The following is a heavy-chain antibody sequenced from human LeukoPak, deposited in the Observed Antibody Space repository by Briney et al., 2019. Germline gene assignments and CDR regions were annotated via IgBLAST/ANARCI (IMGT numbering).Heavy chain of an antibody. CDR3: ARAPPVVRWQQPVNWFDP. Sequence: PGGSLRLSCAASGFTFSSYAMSWVRQAPGKGLEWVSGISGINTYHADSVKGRFTISRDNSKNTLYLQMNSLRVEDTAVYYCARAPPVVRWQQPVNWFDPWGQGTLVTVSS. J-gene: IGHJ5*02. CDR2: ISGINT. D-gene: IGHD6-13*01. V-gene: IGHV3-23*01. CDR1: GFTFSSYA.